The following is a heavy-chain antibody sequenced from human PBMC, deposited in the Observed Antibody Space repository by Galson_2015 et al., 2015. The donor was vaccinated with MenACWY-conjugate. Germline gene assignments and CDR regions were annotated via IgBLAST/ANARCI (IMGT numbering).Heavy chain of an antibody. D-gene: IGHD3-16*01. J-gene: IGHJ6*02. CDR1: GLTLRNAW. V-gene: IGHV3-15*01. CDR3: AASTISGSYGWGRAMDF. Sequence: SLRLSCAASGLTLRNAWMSWVRQAPGKGLEWVGRIKSNIDGGTTDYAAPVKGRFTISRDDSKDTMYLQMDSLKAEDTAVYYCAASTISGSYGWGRAMDFGAQGTTVTVSS. CDR2: IKSNIDGGTT.